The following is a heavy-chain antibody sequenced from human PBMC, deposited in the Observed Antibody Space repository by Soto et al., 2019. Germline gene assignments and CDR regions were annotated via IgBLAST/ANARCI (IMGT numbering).Heavy chain of an antibody. J-gene: IGHJ6*03. CDR2: ISYDGSNK. CDR3: AKDRHIVVEPVYYYYYYMDV. Sequence: GGSLRLSCAASGFTFSSYGMHWVRQAPGKGLEWVAVISYDGSNKYYADSVKGRFTISRDNSKNTLYLQMNSLRAEDTAVYYCAKDRHIVVEPVYYYYYYMDVWGKGTTVTVSS. CDR1: GFTFSSYG. V-gene: IGHV3-30*18. D-gene: IGHD2-2*01.